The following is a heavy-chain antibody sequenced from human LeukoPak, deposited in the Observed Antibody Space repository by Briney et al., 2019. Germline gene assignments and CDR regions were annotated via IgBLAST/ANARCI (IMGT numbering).Heavy chain of an antibody. V-gene: IGHV1-2*02. CDR2: INPNSGGT. J-gene: IGHJ4*02. D-gene: IGHD1-26*01. CDR1: GYTFTGYY. CDR3: ARDPVGRWSPDLDY. Sequence: ASVKVSCKASGYTFTGYYMHWVRQAPGQGLEWMGWINPNSGGTNYAQKFQGRVTMTRDTSISTAYMDLSRLRSDDTAVYYCARDPVGRWSPDLDYWGQGTLVTVSS.